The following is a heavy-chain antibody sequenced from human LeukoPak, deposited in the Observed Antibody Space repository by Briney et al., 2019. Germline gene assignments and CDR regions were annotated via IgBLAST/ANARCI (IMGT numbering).Heavy chain of an antibody. CDR3: VRDGRANRYGSGGPDY. CDR1: GFTFSNYA. Sequence: PGGSLRLSCAASGFTFSNYAMHWVRQAPGKGLEYVSAISSNGGNTYYVNAVKGRFTISRDNSKNTLYLQMGSLRADDMAVYYCVRDGRANRYGSGGPDYWGQGTPVTVSS. D-gene: IGHD3-10*01. CDR2: ISSNGGNT. J-gene: IGHJ4*02. V-gene: IGHV3-64*01.